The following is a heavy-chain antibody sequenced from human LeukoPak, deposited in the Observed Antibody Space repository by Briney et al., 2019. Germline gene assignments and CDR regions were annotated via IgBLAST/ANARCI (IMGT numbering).Heavy chain of an antibody. CDR1: GGSISSSSYY. CDR2: IYYSGST. V-gene: IGHV4-39*02. D-gene: IGHD2/OR15-2a*01. CDR3: ARKLSGAYLEVYFDN. Sequence: PSETLSLTCTVSGGSISSSSYYWGWIRQPPGKGLEWIGSIYYSGSTYYNPSLKSRVTISADTSKKHFSLNLRSVTAADTAVYYCARKLSGAYLEVYFDNWGQGTLVTVSS. J-gene: IGHJ4*02.